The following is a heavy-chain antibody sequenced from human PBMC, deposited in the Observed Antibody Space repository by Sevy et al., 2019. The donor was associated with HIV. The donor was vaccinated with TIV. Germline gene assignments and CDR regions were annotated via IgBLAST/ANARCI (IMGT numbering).Heavy chain of an antibody. CDR1: GFTFSVYW. D-gene: IGHD5-18*01. CDR2: MKEDGSDK. J-gene: IGHJ4*02. V-gene: IGHV3-7*01. CDR3: GGGGGGGYSYSLDC. Sequence: GGSLRLSCAASGFTFSVYWMSWVRQAPGKGLEWVATMKEDGSDKDYVDSVKGRFTISRDNAKNSLYLQMNSLGAEDMAVDYCGGGGGGGYSYSLDCWGQGTLVTVSS.